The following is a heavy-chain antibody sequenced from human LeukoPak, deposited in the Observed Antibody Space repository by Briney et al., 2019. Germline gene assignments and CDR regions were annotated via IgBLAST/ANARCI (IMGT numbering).Heavy chain of an antibody. J-gene: IGHJ6*04. Sequence: GGSLRLSCAASGFTFSSYSMNWVRQAPGKGLEWVSVIYSGGSTYYADSVKGRFTISRDNSKNTLYLQMNSLRAEDTAVYYCACILRGYSYGLMDVWGKGTTVTVSS. CDR2: IYSGGST. V-gene: IGHV3-53*05. CDR3: ACILRGYSYGLMDV. D-gene: IGHD5-18*01. CDR1: GFTFSSYS.